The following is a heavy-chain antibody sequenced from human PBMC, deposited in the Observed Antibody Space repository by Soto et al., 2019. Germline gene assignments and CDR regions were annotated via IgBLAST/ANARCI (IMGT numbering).Heavy chain of an antibody. CDR1: GGTFSSYA. D-gene: IGHD5-12*01. CDR3: ARDKDDIVATIYYYYGMDV. CDR2: IIPIFGTA. Sequence: QVQMVHSGSEVKKPGSSVNVSCKASGGTFSSYAISWVRQAPGQGLEWMGGIIPIFGTANYAQKFQGRVTITADESTSTAYMELSSLRSEDTAVYYCARDKDDIVATIYYYYGMDVWGQGTTVTVSS. V-gene: IGHV1-69*01. J-gene: IGHJ6*02.